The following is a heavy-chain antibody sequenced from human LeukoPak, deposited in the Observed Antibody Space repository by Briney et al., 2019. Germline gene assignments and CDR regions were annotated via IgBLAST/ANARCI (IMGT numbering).Heavy chain of an antibody. D-gene: IGHD6-19*01. Sequence: SETLSLTSSVYAGSFSGYYWSWIRQPPGKGLEWIGEINHSGSTNYNPSLKSRVTISVDTSKNQFSLKLSSVTAADTAVYYCARDPSGWTRNWFDPWGQGTLVTVSS. CDR2: INHSGST. J-gene: IGHJ5*02. CDR1: AGSFSGYY. V-gene: IGHV4-34*01. CDR3: ARDPSGWTRNWFDP.